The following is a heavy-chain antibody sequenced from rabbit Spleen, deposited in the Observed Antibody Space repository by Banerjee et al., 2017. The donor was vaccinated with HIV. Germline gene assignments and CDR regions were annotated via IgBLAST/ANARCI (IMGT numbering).Heavy chain of an antibody. V-gene: IGHV1S40*01. CDR1: GVSFSISSY. CDR3: VRDTSSSFSSYGMDL. CDR2: IDSGSSGFT. D-gene: IGHD1-1*01. Sequence: QSLEESGGDLVKPGASLTLTCTASGVSFSISSYMCWVRQAPGKGLEWIACIDSGSSGFTYYASWAKGRFTISKTSSTTVTLQMTRLTAADTATYFCVRDTSSSFSSYGMDLWGPGTLVTVS. J-gene: IGHJ6*01.